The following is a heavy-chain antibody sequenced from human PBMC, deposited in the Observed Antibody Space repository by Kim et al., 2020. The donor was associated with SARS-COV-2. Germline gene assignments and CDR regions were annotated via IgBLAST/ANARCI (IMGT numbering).Heavy chain of an antibody. CDR2: IIPILGIA. CDR3: ARVHSSILYGLNWVDP. D-gene: IGHD6-13*01. V-gene: IGHV1-69*04. Sequence: SVKVSCKASGGTFSSYAISWVRQAPGQGLEWMGRIIPILGIANYAQKFQGRVTITADKSTSTAYMELSSLRSEDTAVYYCARVHSSILYGLNWVDPWGQ. CDR1: GGTFSSYA. J-gene: IGHJ5*02.